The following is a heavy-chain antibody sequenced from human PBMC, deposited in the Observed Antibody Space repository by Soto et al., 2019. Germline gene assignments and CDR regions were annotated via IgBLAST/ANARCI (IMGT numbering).Heavy chain of an antibody. J-gene: IGHJ6*02. CDR1: RFTFTSYW. V-gene: IGHV3-7*01. CDR3: VREGEAAVMAALPIHSAGFDA. CDR2: IKQDGSER. D-gene: IGHD6-25*01. Sequence: EVQLVESGGGLVQPGGSLRLSCAASRFTFTSYWMSLVRQAPGKGLEWVANIKQDGSERYHVDSVKGRFTNSRDNAKNCLFLEIHNDSADGRVVYFCVREGEAAVMAALPIHSAGFDAWGQGARVTVSS.